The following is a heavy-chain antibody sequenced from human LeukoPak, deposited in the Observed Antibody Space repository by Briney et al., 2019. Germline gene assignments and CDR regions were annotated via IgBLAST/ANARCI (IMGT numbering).Heavy chain of an antibody. Sequence: GGSLRLSCAASGFTFSSYAMSWVRQAPGKGLEWVSAISGSGGSTYYADSVKGRFTISRDNSKNTLYLQMNSLRAEDMAVYYCAKDLISAMVTSTGPYYFDYWGQGTLVTVSS. D-gene: IGHD5-18*01. CDR1: GFTFSSYA. V-gene: IGHV3-23*01. CDR3: AKDLISAMVTSTGPYYFDY. CDR2: ISGSGGST. J-gene: IGHJ4*02.